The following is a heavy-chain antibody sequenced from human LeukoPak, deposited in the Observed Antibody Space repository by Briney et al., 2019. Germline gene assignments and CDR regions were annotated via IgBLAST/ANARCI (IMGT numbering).Heavy chain of an antibody. CDR2: INPNSGGT. Sequence: ASVKVSCKASGYTFTGYYMHWVRQAPGQGLEWMGWINPNSGGTNYAQKFQGWVTMTRDTSISTAHMELSRLRSDDTAVYYCARGDFCGGGCYSPDAFDIWGQGTMVTVSS. J-gene: IGHJ3*02. CDR1: GYTFTGYY. V-gene: IGHV1-2*04. CDR3: ARGDFCGGGCYSPDAFDI. D-gene: IGHD2-15*01.